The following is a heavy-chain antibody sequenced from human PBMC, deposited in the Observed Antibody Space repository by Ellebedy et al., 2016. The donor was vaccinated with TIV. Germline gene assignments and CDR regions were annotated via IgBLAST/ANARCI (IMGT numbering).Heavy chain of an antibody. CDR1: GFIFNSHG. CDR3: TKEGAVAGAPAYLAYDY. CDR2: ISSHGMTT. V-gene: IGHV3-30*13. D-gene: IGHD6-19*01. Sequence: GESLKISCAASGFIFNSHGMHWVRQAPGKGLEWVAVISSHGMTTYYADSVKGRFTISRDNSNNSLYLQMNSLRAEDTAVYFCTKEGAVAGAPAYLAYDYWGQGTLVTVSS. J-gene: IGHJ4*02.